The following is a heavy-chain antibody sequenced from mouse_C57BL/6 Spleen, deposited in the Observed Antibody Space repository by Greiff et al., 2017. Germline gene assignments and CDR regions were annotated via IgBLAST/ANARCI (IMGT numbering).Heavy chain of an antibody. Sequence: VQLQESGPELVKPGASVTISCKASGYAFSSSWMNWVKQRPGKGLEWFGRIYPGDGDTTYNGKFKGKATLTADKSYSTAYMQLSILTSEDTAVYFCAGLRGAMDYWGQGTSVTVSS. D-gene: IGHD3-1*01. V-gene: IGHV1-82*01. CDR1: GYAFSSSW. J-gene: IGHJ4*01. CDR2: IYPGDGDT. CDR3: AGLRGAMDY.